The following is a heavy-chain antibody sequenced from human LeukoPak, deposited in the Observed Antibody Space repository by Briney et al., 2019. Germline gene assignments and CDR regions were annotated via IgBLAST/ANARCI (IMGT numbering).Heavy chain of an antibody. CDR1: GFTFSSYG. Sequence: GGSLRLSCAASGFTFSSYGMHWVRQAPGKGLEWVAVIWYDGSNKYYADSVKGRFTISRDNSKNTLYLQMNSLRAEDTAVYYCARGPGEWELLTPNFDYWGQGTLVTVSS. J-gene: IGHJ4*02. CDR3: ARGPGEWELLTPNFDY. CDR2: IWYDGSNK. D-gene: IGHD1-26*01. V-gene: IGHV3-33*01.